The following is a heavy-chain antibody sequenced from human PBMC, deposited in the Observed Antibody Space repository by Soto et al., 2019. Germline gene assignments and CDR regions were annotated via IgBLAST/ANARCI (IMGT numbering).Heavy chain of an antibody. D-gene: IGHD6-25*01. CDR2: INPNSGGT. CDR1: GYTFTGYY. CDR3: ARDGTSSARGHYYYYYGMDV. J-gene: IGHJ6*02. V-gene: IGHV1-2*02. Sequence: SMKVTCKDSGYTFTGYYMHWVRQAHGQGLELMGWINPNSGGTNYAQKFQGRVTMTRDTSLSTAYMELSRLRSDDTAVYYCARDGTSSARGHYYYYYGMDVWGQGTTVTVSS.